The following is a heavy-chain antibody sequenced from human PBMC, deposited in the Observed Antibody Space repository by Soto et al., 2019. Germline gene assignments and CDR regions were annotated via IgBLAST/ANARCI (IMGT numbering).Heavy chain of an antibody. Sequence: QVQLVESGGGEVQPGRSLRLSCAASGFTFSNNAMDWVRRAPGKGLEWEAVISYDGSNKYIAESVKGRFTISRDNSKNTLFLQMNSLRAEDTAVYYCARGTTTSAFSAMDVWGQGTTVTVSS. CDR3: ARGTTTSAFSAMDV. D-gene: IGHD1-1*01. CDR2: ISYDGSNK. V-gene: IGHV3-30-3*01. J-gene: IGHJ6*02. CDR1: GFTFSNNA.